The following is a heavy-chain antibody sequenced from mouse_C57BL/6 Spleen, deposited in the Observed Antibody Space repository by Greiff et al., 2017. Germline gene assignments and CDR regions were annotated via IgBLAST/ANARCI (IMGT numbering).Heavy chain of an antibody. D-gene: IGHD1-3*01. CDR2: ISDGGSYT. J-gene: IGHJ3*01. Sequence: DVMLVESGGGLVKPGGSLKLSCAASGFTFSSYAMSWVRQTPEKRLEWVATISDGGSYTYYPDNVKGRFTISRDNAKNNLYLQMSHLKSEDTAMYYCARDNFAYWGQGTLVTVSA. CDR3: ARDNFAY. CDR1: GFTFSSYA. V-gene: IGHV5-4*01.